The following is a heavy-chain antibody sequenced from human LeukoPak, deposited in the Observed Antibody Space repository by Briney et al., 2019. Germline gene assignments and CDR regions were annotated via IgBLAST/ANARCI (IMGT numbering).Heavy chain of an antibody. D-gene: IGHD4-23*01. J-gene: IGHJ4*02. CDR1: GFTVSSNY. CDR3: ARSTTVVTEDY. Sequence: GGSLRLSCAASGFTVSSNYMSWVRQAPGKGLEWVSVIYSGGNTDYADSVKGRFTISRDNAKNSLYLQMNSLRAEDTAVYYCARSTTVVTEDYWGQGTLVTVSS. CDR2: IYSGGNT. V-gene: IGHV3-66*01.